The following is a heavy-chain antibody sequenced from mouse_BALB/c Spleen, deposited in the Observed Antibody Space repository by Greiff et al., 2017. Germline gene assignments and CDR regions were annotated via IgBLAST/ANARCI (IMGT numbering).Heavy chain of an antibody. CDR3: NAQLGTGFAY. D-gene: IGHD4-1*02. J-gene: IGHJ3*01. CDR2: IDPENGDT. V-gene: IGHV14-4*02. Sequence: VQLQQSGAELVRSGASVKLSCTASGFNIKDYYMHWVKQRPEQGLEWIGWIDPENGDTEYAPKFQGKATMTADTSSNTAYLQLSSLTSEDTAVYYCNAQLGTGFAYWGQGTLVTVSA. CDR1: GFNIKDYY.